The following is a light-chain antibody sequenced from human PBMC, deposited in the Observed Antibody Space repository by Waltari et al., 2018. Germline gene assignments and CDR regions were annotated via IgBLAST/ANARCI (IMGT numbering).Light chain of an antibody. J-gene: IGKJ3*01. CDR2: DAS. Sequence: EIVLTQSPATLSLSPGERATLSCRASQGVSSYLAWYQQKPGQAPRLLIYDASKRATDIPARFSGSGSGTDFILIISSLEHEDFAVYDCQQRSNWPPRVTFGPGTKVDIK. CDR3: QQRSNWPPRVT. CDR1: QGVSSY. V-gene: IGKV3-11*01.